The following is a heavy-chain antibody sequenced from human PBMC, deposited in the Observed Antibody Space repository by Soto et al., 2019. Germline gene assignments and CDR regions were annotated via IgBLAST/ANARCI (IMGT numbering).Heavy chain of an antibody. CDR2: IDPSDSQT. CDR3: ARQIYDSDTGPNFQYGCDY. CDR1: GYSFAGYW. Sequence: WESLKLSCKGSGYSFAGYWITWVRQKPGKGLEWMGRIDPSDSQTYYSPSFRGHVTISVTKSITTVFLQWSSLRASDTAMYYCARQIYDSDTGPNFQYGCDYWGQGTPVSVSA. V-gene: IGHV5-10-1*01. J-gene: IGHJ4*02. D-gene: IGHD3-22*01.